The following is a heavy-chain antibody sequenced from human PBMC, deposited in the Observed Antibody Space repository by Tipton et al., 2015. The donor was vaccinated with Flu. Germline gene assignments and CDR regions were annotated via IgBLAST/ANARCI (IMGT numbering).Heavy chain of an antibody. CDR1: GGSISSYY. CDR2: IYYSGST. D-gene: IGHD1-26*01. J-gene: IGHJ6*02. CDR3: ARHGIYSGSYLWYYYYGMDV. Sequence: LVKPSETLSLTCTVSGGSISSYYWSWIRQPPGKGLEWIGYIYYSGSTNYNPSLKSRVTISVDTSKNQFSLKLSSVTAADTAVYYCARHGIYSGSYLWYYYYGMDVWGQGTTVTVSS. V-gene: IGHV4-59*08.